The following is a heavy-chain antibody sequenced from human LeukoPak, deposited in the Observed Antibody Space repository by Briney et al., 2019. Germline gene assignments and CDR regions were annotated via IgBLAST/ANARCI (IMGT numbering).Heavy chain of an antibody. CDR2: ISTYNGNT. CDR1: GYTFTNYG. D-gene: IGHD6-13*01. V-gene: IGHV1-18*01. CDR3: ARGGVSNSWYRTPDY. Sequence: ASVKVSCKXSGYTFTNYGLSWARQAPGQGLEWMGWISTYNGNTNYAQKFQGRVTMTTDTSTSTGYMEMRSLRSDDTAVYYCARGGVSNSWYRTPDYWGQGTLVTVSS. J-gene: IGHJ4*02.